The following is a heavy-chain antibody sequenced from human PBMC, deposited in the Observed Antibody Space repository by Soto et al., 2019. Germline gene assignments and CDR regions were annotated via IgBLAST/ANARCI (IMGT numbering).Heavy chain of an antibody. V-gene: IGHV4-59*08. CDR1: GGSLSNYY. D-gene: IGHD1-20*01. CDR2: IYYSGST. Sequence: PSETLSLTCTVSGGSLSNYYWSWIRQPPGKGLEWIGYIYYSGSTNYNPSLKSRVTISVDTSKNQFSLKLSSVTAADTAVYYCARLYNWNDVGTDYWGQGTLVTVSS. CDR3: ARLYNWNDVGTDY. J-gene: IGHJ4*02.